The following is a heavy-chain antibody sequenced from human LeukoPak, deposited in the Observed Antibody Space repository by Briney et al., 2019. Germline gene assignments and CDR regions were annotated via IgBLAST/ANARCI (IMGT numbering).Heavy chain of an antibody. CDR3: ARRYYGSGSYYRPPFDY. CDR1: GGSFSGYY. D-gene: IGHD3-10*01. CDR2: INHSGST. J-gene: IGHJ4*02. V-gene: IGHV4-34*01. Sequence: SETLSLTCAVYGGSFSGYYWSWIRQPPGKGLEWIGEINHSGSTNYNPSLKSRVTISVDTSKNQFSLKLSSVTAADTAVYYCARRYYGSGSYYRPPFDYWAREPWSPSPQ.